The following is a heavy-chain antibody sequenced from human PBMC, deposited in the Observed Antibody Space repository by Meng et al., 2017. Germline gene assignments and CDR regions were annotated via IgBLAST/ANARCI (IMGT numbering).Heavy chain of an antibody. D-gene: IGHD4-17*01. V-gene: IGHV3-11*04. CDR1: GFTFMDYY. Sequence: GRVVVVGGGLVKPGGSLTLSGAAFGFTFMDYYMSWIRQAPGKGLEWVSYISSSGSTIYYADSVKGRFTISRDNAKNSLYLQMNSLRAEDTAVYYCASRTGYGDYPYYWGQGTLVTVSS. J-gene: IGHJ4*02. CDR2: ISSSGSTI. CDR3: ASRTGYGDYPYY.